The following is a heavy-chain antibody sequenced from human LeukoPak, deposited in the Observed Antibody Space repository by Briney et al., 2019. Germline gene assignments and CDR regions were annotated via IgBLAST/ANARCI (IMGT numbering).Heavy chain of an antibody. CDR3: AKDEGYCSGGSCTNWFDP. CDR2: ISYDGSNK. Sequence: GGSLRLSCAASGFTFSSYGMHWVRQAPGKGLEWVAVISYDGSNKYYADSVKGRFTISRDSSKNTLYLQMNSLRAEDTAVYYCAKDEGYCSGGSCTNWFDPWGQGTLVTVSS. V-gene: IGHV3-30*18. J-gene: IGHJ5*02. CDR1: GFTFSSYG. D-gene: IGHD2-15*01.